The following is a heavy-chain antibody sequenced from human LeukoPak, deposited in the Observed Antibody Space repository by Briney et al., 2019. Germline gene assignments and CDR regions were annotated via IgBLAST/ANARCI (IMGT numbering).Heavy chain of an antibody. V-gene: IGHV4-30-4*08. CDR3: ARRDGYNPRVDY. D-gene: IGHD5-24*01. CDR1: GGSISSGDYY. CDR2: IYYSGST. J-gene: IGHJ4*02. Sequence: PSQTLSLTCTVSGGSISSGDYYWRWVRQPPGKGLEWIGYIYYSGSTYYNPSLKSRVTISVDTSKNQFSLKLSSVTAADTAVYYCARRDGYNPRVDYWGQGTLVTVSS.